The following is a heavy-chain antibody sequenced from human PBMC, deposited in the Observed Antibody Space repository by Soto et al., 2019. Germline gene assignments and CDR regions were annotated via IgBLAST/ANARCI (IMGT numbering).Heavy chain of an antibody. Sequence: EVQLAESGGGSVQPGGSLRLSCAASGFTFTNYWIHWVRQVPGKGLEWVARIDLDGSGTSYADFVKGRFTISRDNAKNTVYLQMSRLSVEDTALYYCTTVFEDWGQGDPVTVSP. V-gene: IGHV3-74*02. CDR3: TTVFED. CDR2: IDLDGSGT. J-gene: IGHJ4*02. CDR1: GFTFTNYW.